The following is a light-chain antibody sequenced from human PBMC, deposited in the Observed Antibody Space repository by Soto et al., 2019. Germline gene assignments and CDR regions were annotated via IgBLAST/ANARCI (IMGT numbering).Light chain of an antibody. J-gene: IGLJ1*01. V-gene: IGLV2-14*01. Sequence: QSVLTQPASVSGSPGQSITISCTGTSSDVGGYNYVSWYQHHPGKAPKLMIYEVSNRPSGVSHRFSSSKSGNTASLIISRLHDDEDADYYSGSYRSSTTRVFGTGTKLTVL. CDR3: GSYRSSTTRV. CDR2: EVS. CDR1: SSDVGGYNY.